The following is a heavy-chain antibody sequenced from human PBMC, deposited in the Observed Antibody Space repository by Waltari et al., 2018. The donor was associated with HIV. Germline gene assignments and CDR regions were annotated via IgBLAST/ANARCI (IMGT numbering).Heavy chain of an antibody. CDR1: GYNCITYW. Sequence: VQLLPSGAEVKTPGESLKISCKASGYNCITYWIGWVRQMPGQGLECRGIIYPGDSDISYNPSFQGQVTLSADKSISTAYLQWSSLKASDTAMYYCATMIGGGGFNYFDHWGQGTLVTVAS. J-gene: IGHJ4*02. CDR2: IYPGDSDI. D-gene: IGHD2-21*01. V-gene: IGHV5-51*01. CDR3: ATMIGGGGFNYFDH.